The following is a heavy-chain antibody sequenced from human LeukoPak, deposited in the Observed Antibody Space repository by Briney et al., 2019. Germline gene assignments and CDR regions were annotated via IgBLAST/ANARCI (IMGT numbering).Heavy chain of an antibody. Sequence: GGSLRLSCAASGFTFSSYAMSWVRQAPGKGLEWVSAISGSGGSTYYADSVKGRFTISRDNSKNTLYLQMSSLRAEDTAVYYCAKVDSNEYYYMDVWGKGTTVTVSS. J-gene: IGHJ6*03. CDR2: ISGSGGST. D-gene: IGHD6-13*01. V-gene: IGHV3-23*01. CDR1: GFTFSSYA. CDR3: AKVDSNEYYYMDV.